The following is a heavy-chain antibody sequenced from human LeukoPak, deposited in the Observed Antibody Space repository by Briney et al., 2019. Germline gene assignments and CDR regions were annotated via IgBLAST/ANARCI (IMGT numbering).Heavy chain of an antibody. CDR3: ARVGSGFYGVDV. D-gene: IGHD3-10*01. Sequence: WASVKVSCKASGGTFSSYAISWVRQDPGQGLEWMGRIIPILGIANYAQKFQGRVTITADKSTSTAYMELSSLRSEDTAVYYCARVGSGFYGVDVWGQGTTVTVSS. V-gene: IGHV1-69*04. J-gene: IGHJ6*02. CDR1: GGTFSSYA. CDR2: IIPILGIA.